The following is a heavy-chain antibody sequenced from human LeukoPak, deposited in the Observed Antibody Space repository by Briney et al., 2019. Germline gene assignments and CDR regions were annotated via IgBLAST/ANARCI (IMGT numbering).Heavy chain of an antibody. D-gene: IGHD2-21*01. J-gene: IGHJ5*02. CDR1: GFMFSSYW. V-gene: IGHV3-7*01. CDR2: IKEDGSEK. Sequence: PGGSLRLSCAASGFMFSSYWMSWVRQAPEKGLEWVANIKEDGSEKYFVDPVKGRFTISRDNAKNSLYLQMNSLRAEDTAIYYCARDQGVVGTLAPWGQGTLVTVSS. CDR3: ARDQGVVGTLAP.